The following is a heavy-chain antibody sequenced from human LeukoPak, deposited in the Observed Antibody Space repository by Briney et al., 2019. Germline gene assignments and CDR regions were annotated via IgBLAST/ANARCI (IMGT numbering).Heavy chain of an antibody. Sequence: SVKVSCKASGGTFSSYAISWVRQAPGQGLEWMGGIIPIFGTANYAQKFQGRVTITMDESTSTAYMELSSLRSEDTAVYYCARDNYAGANWFDPWGQGTLVTVSS. CDR2: IIPIFGTA. CDR3: ARDNYAGANWFDP. V-gene: IGHV1-69*05. J-gene: IGHJ5*02. CDR1: GGTFSSYA. D-gene: IGHD1-7*01.